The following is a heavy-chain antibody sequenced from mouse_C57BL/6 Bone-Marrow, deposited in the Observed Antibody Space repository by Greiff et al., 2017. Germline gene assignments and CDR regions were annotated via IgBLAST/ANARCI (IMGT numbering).Heavy chain of an antibody. CDR2: IDPENGDT. D-gene: IGHD2-4*01. CDR3: TPEYDDPAWFAY. CDR1: GFNIKDDY. J-gene: IGHJ3*01. V-gene: IGHV14-4*01. Sequence: VQLQQSGAELVRPGASVKLSCTASGFNIKDDYMHWVKQRPEQGLEWIGWIDPENGDTEYASKFQGKAPITADTSSNTAYLQLSSLTSEDTAVYYCTPEYDDPAWFAYWGQGTLVTVSA.